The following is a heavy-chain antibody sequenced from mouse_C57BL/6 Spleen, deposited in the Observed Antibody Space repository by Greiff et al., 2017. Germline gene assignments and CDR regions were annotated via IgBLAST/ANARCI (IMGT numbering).Heavy chain of an antibody. V-gene: IGHV1-52*01. J-gene: IGHJ1*03. CDR2: IDPSDSET. Sequence: QVHVKQPGAELVRPGSSVKLSCKASGYTFTSYWMHWVKQRPIQGLEWIGNIDPSDSETHYNQKFKDKATLTVDKSSSTAYMQLSSLTSEDSAVYYCAREGTTVVATGYFDVWGTGTTVTVSS. CDR3: AREGTTVVATGYFDV. CDR1: GYTFTSYW. D-gene: IGHD1-1*01.